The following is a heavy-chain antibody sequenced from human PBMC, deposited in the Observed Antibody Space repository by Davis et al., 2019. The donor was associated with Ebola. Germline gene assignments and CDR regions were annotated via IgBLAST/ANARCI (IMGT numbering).Heavy chain of an antibody. CDR2: ISWNSGSI. V-gene: IGHV3-9*01. J-gene: IGHJ6*02. CDR3: ARLRTNYYYYGMDV. CDR1: GFTFDDYA. Sequence: SCAASGFTFDDYAMHWVRQAPGKGLEWVSGISWNSGSIGYADSVKGRFTISRDNAKNTLYLQMNSLRAEDTAVYYCARLRTNYYYYGMDVWGQGTMVTVSS. D-gene: IGHD4-17*01.